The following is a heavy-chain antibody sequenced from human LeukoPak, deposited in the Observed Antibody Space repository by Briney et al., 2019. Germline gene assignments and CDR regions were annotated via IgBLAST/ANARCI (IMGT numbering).Heavy chain of an antibody. CDR3: ARDTISTGGYYFDY. V-gene: IGHV4-4*09. J-gene: IGHJ4*02. CDR1: GGSMRSYY. D-gene: IGHD5-12*01. CDR2: IYTSGST. Sequence: SETLSLTCTFAGGSMRSYYWSWIRQPPGKGLEWIGYIYTSGSTNYNPSLKSRATMSVDTSKNQFSLKLSSVTAADTAVYYCARDTISTGGYYFDYWGQGTLVTVSS.